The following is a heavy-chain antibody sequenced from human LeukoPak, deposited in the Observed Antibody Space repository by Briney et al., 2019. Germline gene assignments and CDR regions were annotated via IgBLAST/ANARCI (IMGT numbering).Heavy chain of an antibody. CDR2: INHSGST. CDR3: ATGYSSTWYYFDY. CDR1: GGSFSGYY. J-gene: IGHJ4*02. V-gene: IGHV4-34*01. Sequence: SETLSLTCAVYGGSFSGYYWSWIRQPPGKGLQWIGEINHSGSTNYNPSLKSRVTISVDTSKNQFSLKLASVTAADTAVYYCATGYSSTWYYFDYWGQGTLVTVSS. D-gene: IGHD6-13*01.